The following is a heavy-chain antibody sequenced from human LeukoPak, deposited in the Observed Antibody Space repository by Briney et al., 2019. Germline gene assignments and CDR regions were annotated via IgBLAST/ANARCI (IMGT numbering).Heavy chain of an antibody. CDR2: ISGSGGST. CDR1: GFTFSSYA. CDR3: AKDGGGYDTSGYYYGDY. D-gene: IGHD3-22*01. V-gene: IGHV3-23*01. Sequence: GGSLRLSCAASGFTFSSYAMSSVRQAPGKGLEWVSTISGSGGSTYYADSVKGRFTISRDNYKNTLYLQMNSLRAEDTAVYYCAKDGGGYDTSGYYYGDYWGQGTLVTVSS. J-gene: IGHJ4*02.